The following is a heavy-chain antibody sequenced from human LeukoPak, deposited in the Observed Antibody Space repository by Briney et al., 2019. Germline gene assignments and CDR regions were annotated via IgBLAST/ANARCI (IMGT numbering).Heavy chain of an antibody. D-gene: IGHD3-22*01. CDR1: GYTFTSYD. CDR2: MNPNSGNT. Sequence: ASVKVSCKASGYTFTSYDINWVRQATGQGLEWMGWMNPNSGNTGYAQKFQGRVTITRNTSISTAYMELSSLRSEDTAVYYCARGVLTMIVNYYYMDVWGKGTTVTVSS. J-gene: IGHJ6*03. V-gene: IGHV1-8*03. CDR3: ARGVLTMIVNYYYMDV.